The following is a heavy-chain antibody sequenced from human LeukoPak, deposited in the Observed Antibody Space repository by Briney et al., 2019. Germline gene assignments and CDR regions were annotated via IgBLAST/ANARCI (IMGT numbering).Heavy chain of an antibody. D-gene: IGHD3-22*01. CDR2: IGSSGSTI. V-gene: IGHV3-48*03. CDR3: ARDGSYYDSRTGAFDI. J-gene: IGHJ3*02. CDR1: GFTFSSYE. Sequence: GGSLRLSCAASGFTFSSYEMNWVRQAPGKGLEWVSYIGSSGSTIYYADSVKGRFTISRDNAKNSLYLQMNSLRAEDTAVYYSARDGSYYDSRTGAFDIWGQGTMVTVSS.